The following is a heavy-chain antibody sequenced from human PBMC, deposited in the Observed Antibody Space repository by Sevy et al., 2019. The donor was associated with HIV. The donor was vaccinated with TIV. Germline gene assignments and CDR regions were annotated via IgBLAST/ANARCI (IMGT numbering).Heavy chain of an antibody. CDR2: IKQDGSEK. V-gene: IGHV3-7*01. Sequence: GGSLRLSCAASGFTFSSYWMSWVRQAPGKGLEWVANIKQDGSEKYYVDSVKGRFTIFRDNAKNSLFLQMNSLRAEDTAVYDCAREPPYSAATPYFQHWGQGTLVTVSS. D-gene: IGHD6-25*01. CDR1: GFTFSSYW. CDR3: AREPPYSAATPYFQH. J-gene: IGHJ1*01.